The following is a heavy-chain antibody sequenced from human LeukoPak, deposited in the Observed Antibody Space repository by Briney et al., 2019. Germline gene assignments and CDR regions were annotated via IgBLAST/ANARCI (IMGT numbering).Heavy chain of an antibody. CDR3: VRDRLAAAGTLTADS. D-gene: IGHD6-13*01. V-gene: IGHV4-39*07. CDR2: IYYRGIT. Sequence: SETVSLTCTVSGGSTISTSHYWGWIRQPPGKGLEWIGTIYYRGITYYNSSLKSRVTVSLDTSKNQFSLKLSSVTAADAAVYYCVRDRLAAAGTLTADSWGQGTLVTVSA. CDR1: GGSTISTSHY. J-gene: IGHJ4*02.